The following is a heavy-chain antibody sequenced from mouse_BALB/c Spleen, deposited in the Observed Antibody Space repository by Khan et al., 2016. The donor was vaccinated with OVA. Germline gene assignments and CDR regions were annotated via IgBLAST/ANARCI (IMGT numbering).Heavy chain of an antibody. D-gene: IGHD1-2*01. CDR3: TICPFHYDGYGFAY. V-gene: IGHV1-15*01. CDR1: GYTFTDYE. Sequence: VQLQQSGAELVRPGASVKLSCKALGYTFTDYEIPWVKQTPVHGLEWIGALHPGSGGTAYNQKFKGKATLTAYTSSSTAYMALSSLTSKDSAVYYCTICPFHYDGYGFAYWGQGTLVTVSA. J-gene: IGHJ3*01. CDR2: LHPGSGGT.